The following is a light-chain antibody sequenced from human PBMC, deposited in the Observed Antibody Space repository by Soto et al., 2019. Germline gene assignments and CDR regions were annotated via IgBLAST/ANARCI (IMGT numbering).Light chain of an antibody. J-gene: IGLJ1*01. V-gene: IGLV2-8*01. CDR2: EVS. CDR3: SSYAGNNIYYV. CDR1: SNDVGGSNF. Sequence: QSVLTQPPSASGSPGQSVTISCTGTSNDVGGSNFVSWYQQHPGKAPKLMIFEVSKRPSGVPDRFSGSKSGSTASLTVSGLQAEDEADYYCSSYAGNNIYYVFGTGTKVIVL.